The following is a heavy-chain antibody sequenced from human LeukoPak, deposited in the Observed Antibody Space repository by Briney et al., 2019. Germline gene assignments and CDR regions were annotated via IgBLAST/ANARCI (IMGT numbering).Heavy chain of an antibody. J-gene: IGHJ3*02. V-gene: IGHV4-38-2*02. D-gene: IGHD3-22*01. CDR2: IFHSGST. Sequence: KPSETLSLTCTVSGGSISSYYWSWIRQPPGKGLEWIGSIFHSGSTYYNPSLKSRVTISLDTSKNQFSLKLNSVTAADTAVYYCARANYYDTSGYSRGAFDIWGQGTMVTVSS. CDR1: GGSISSYY. CDR3: ARANYYDTSGYSRGAFDI.